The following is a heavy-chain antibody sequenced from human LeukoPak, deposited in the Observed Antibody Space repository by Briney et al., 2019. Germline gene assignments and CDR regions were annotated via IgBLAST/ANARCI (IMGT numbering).Heavy chain of an antibody. D-gene: IGHD1-26*01. CDR2: IKQDGSEK. Sequence: PGGSLRLSCAASGFTYSSYWMSWVRQAPGKGLEWVANIKQDGSEKYYVDSVKGRFTISRDNARNSLYLQMNSLRAEDTAIYYCARVRSYSDAYYDFDPWGQGTLVTVSS. V-gene: IGHV3-7*01. CDR3: ARVRSYSDAYYDFDP. CDR1: GFTYSSYW. J-gene: IGHJ5*02.